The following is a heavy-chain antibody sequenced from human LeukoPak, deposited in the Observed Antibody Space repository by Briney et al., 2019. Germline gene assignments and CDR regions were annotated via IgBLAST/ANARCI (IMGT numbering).Heavy chain of an antibody. D-gene: IGHD1-7*01. V-gene: IGHV3-30*02. CDR1: GLTFRSYG. CDR3: ARDWNYVPWFDP. CDR2: IWYDWSKK. J-gene: IGHJ5*02. Sequence: GGPLRLSCAASGLTFRSYGMHWVRQAPGKGVEWVAFIWYDWSKKYYAASVKGRFTISRDNSKKMLYLQMNSLRAEDTAVYYCARDWNYVPWFDPWGQGTLVTVSS.